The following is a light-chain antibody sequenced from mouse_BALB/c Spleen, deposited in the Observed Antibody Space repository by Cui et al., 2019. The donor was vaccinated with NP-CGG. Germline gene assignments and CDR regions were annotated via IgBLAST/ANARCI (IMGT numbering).Light chain of an antibody. V-gene: IGLV1*01. CDR3: TLWYSNHWV. J-gene: IGLJ1*01. CDR2: GTN. Sequence: VVHQESVLTTSPGETVTLTCRSSTGAVTTSNYANWVQEKPDHLFTGLIGGTNNRAPGVPARFSGSLIGDKAALTITGAQTEDEAIYFCTLWYSNHWVFGGGTKLTVL. CDR1: TGAVTTSNY.